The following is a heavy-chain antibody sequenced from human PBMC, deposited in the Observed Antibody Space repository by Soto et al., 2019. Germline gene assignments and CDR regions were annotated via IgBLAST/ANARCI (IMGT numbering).Heavy chain of an antibody. J-gene: IGHJ4*02. Sequence: SETLSLTCTVSGGSISSSSYYWGWIRQPPGKGLEWIGSIYYSGSTYYNPSLKSRVTISVDTSKNQFSLKLSSVTAADTAVYYCARRVPYGYFDYWGQGTLVTVSS. D-gene: IGHD4-17*01. V-gene: IGHV4-39*01. CDR1: GGSISSSSYY. CDR3: ARRVPYGYFDY. CDR2: IYYSGST.